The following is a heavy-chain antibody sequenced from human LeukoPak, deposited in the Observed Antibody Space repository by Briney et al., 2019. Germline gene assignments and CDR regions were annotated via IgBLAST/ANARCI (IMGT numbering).Heavy chain of an antibody. V-gene: IGHV3-53*01. CDR1: GFTVSHNY. CDR3: AYCGGDCYTRLHS. CDR2: IYSGGST. Sequence: GGSLRLSCAASGFTVSHNYMNWVRQAPGKGLEWVSVIYSGGSTYYADPVKGRFTISRDNSKNTLYLQMNSLKAEDTALYYCAYCGGDCYTRLHSWGQGTLVTVSS. J-gene: IGHJ4*02. D-gene: IGHD2-21*02.